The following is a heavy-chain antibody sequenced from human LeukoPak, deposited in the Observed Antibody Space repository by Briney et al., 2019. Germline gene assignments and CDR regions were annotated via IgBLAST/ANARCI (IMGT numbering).Heavy chain of an antibody. CDR3: ARDRRIAAAGEFDY. D-gene: IGHD6-13*01. V-gene: IGHV1-69*13. J-gene: IGHJ4*02. Sequence: SVKVSCKASGGTFSSYAISWVRQAPGQGLEWMGGIIPIFGTANYAQKFQGRVTITSDESTSTAYMELSSLRSEDTAVYYCARDRRIAAAGEFDYWGQGTLVTVSS. CDR1: GGTFSSYA. CDR2: IIPIFGTA.